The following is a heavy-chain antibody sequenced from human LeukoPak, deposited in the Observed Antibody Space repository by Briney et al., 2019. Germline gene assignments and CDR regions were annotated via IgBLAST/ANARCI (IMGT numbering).Heavy chain of an antibody. D-gene: IGHD3-22*01. CDR2: INPNSGGT. CDR1: GYTFTGYY. CDR3: ASLVLTPPRNDDSSGYPYY. V-gene: IGHV1-2*02. J-gene: IGHJ4*02. Sequence: ASVKVSCKASGYTFTGYYMHWVRQAPGQGLEWMGWINPNSGGTNYAQKFQGRVTMTRDTSISTAYMELSRLRSDDTAVYYCASLVLTPPRNDDSSGYPYYWGQGTLVTVSS.